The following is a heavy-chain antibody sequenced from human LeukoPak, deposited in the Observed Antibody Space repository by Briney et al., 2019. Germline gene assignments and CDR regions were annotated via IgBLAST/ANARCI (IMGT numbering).Heavy chain of an antibody. CDR3: ARGRVSVYSSSWYYGN. Sequence: GGSLRLSCAASGFTVSNNYMSWVRQAPGKGLEWVSVIYSGGSTYYADSVKGRFTIPRDNSKNTLYLQMNSLRAEDTALYYCARGRVSVYSSSWYYGNWGQGTLVTVSS. D-gene: IGHD6-13*01. CDR2: IYSGGST. J-gene: IGHJ4*02. V-gene: IGHV3-66*01. CDR1: GFTVSNNY.